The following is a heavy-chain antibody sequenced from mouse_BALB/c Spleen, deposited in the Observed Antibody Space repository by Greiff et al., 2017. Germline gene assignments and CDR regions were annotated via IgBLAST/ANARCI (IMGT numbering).Heavy chain of an antibody. D-gene: IGHD2-4*01. CDR2: ISSGGSYT. J-gene: IGHJ3*01. CDR1: GFTFSSYT. Sequence: EVHLVESGGGLVKPGGSLKLSCAASGFTFSSYTMSWVRQTPEKRLEWVATISSGGSYTYYPDSVKGRFTISRDNAKNNLYLQMSSLKSEDTAMYYCARAYDYDDAYWGQGTLVTVSA. CDR3: ARAYDYDDAY. V-gene: IGHV5-6-4*01.